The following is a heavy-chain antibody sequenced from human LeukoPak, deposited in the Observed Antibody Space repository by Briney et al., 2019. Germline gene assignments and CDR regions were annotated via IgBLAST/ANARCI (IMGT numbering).Heavy chain of an antibody. J-gene: IGHJ4*02. CDR1: GYSFTSYW. V-gene: IGHV5-51*01. D-gene: IGHD2-15*01. CDR3: ARLVRYCSGGSCYSDYFDY. Sequence: GESLKISCKGSGYSFTSYWIGWVRQMPGKGLEWMGIIYLGDSDTRYSPSFQGQVTISADKSISTAYLQWSSLKASDTAMYYCARLVRYCSGGSCYSDYFDYWGQGTLVTVSS. CDR2: IYLGDSDT.